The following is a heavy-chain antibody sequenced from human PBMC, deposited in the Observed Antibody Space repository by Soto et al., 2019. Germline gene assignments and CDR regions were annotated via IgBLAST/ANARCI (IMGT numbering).Heavy chain of an antibody. J-gene: IGHJ6*02. CDR1: GFTFSSCD. D-gene: IGHD3-10*01. V-gene: IGHV3-13*01. CDR2: IGTAGDT. CDR3: ASRGRGGGMDV. Sequence: EVQLVESGGGLVQPGGSLRLSCAASGFTFSSCDMHWVRQATGKGLEWVSAIGTAGDTYYPGSVKGRFTISRENAKNSLYLQMNSLRAEDTAVYYCASRGRGGGMDVWGQGTTVTVSS.